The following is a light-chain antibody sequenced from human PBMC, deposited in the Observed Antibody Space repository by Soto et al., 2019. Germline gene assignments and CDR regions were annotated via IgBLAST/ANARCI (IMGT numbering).Light chain of an antibody. CDR1: QGISSY. J-gene: IGKJ5*01. CDR3: QQLTSYPIT. V-gene: IGKV1-9*01. CDR2: DVS. Sequence: DIQLTQSPSFLSASVGDRVTITCRASQGISSYLAWYQQKPGKAPKLLIYDVSTLQRGVPSRFSGSGSGTEFNLRISSLQPEDFATYHCQQLTSYPITVRQGPRLEIK.